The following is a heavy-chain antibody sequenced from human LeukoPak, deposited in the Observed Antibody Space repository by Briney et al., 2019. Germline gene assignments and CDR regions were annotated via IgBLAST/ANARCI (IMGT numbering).Heavy chain of an antibody. V-gene: IGHV1-69*13. J-gene: IGHJ6*02. CDR3: ARTGGVVAAIGEGSYGMDV. CDR1: GGTFSSYA. CDR2: IIPIFGTA. Sequence: SVKVSCKASGGTFSSYAISWVRQAPGQGLEWMGGIIPIFGTANFAQKFQGRVTITADESTSTAYMELSSLRSEDTAVYYCARTGGVVAAIGEGSYGMDVWGQGTTVTVSS. D-gene: IGHD2-15*01.